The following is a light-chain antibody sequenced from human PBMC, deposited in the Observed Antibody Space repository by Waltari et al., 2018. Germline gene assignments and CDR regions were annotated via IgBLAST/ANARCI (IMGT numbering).Light chain of an antibody. Sequence: DIQMTQSPSSLPASVGDGVPISCRASQRISSYLNCYQQKPGKAPRLLIYGATSLQSGVPSRFGGSGSATDFTLTISSLQPEDFATYYCQQTYRTPRTFGQGTKVDI. CDR3: QQTYRTPRT. J-gene: IGKJ1*01. V-gene: IGKV1-39*01. CDR2: GAT. CDR1: QRISSY.